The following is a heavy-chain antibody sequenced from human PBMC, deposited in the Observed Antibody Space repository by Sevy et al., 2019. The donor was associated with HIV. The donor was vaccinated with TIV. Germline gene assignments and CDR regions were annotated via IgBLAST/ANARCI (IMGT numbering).Heavy chain of an antibody. Sequence: SETLSLTCTVSGGSISSYYWKWIRQPPGKGLEWIGYMDYSGSSSYNPSLKGRVSISLDTSKNQFSLKLTSVTAADTAVYYWARAGGSTDWGIDVWGQGTTVTVSS. CDR1: GGSISSYY. D-gene: IGHD3-16*01. V-gene: IGHV4-59*01. J-gene: IGHJ6*02. CDR2: MDYSGSS. CDR3: ARAGGSTDWGIDV.